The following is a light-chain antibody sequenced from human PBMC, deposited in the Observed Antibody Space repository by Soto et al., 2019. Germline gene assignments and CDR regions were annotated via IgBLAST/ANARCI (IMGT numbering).Light chain of an antibody. J-gene: IGLJ2*01. Sequence: QSALTQPASVSGSPGQSITISCTGTSSDVGGYNYVSWYQQYPGKAPKLIIYDVSDRPSGVSNRFSGSKSGNTASLTISGLQAEDEADYYCTSYTSSIVVFGGGTQLTVL. CDR3: TSYTSSIVV. CDR1: SSDVGGYNY. V-gene: IGLV2-14*01. CDR2: DVS.